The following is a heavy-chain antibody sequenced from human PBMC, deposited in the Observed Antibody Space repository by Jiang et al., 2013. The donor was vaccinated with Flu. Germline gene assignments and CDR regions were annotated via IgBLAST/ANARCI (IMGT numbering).Heavy chain of an antibody. J-gene: IGHJ4*02. CDR2: MNPNSGNT. CDR3: ARGLWQTGLVTPYYFDY. Sequence: LEWMGWMNPNSGNTGYAQKFQGRVTMTRNTSISTAYMELSSLRSEDTAVYYCARGLWQTGLVTPYYFDYWSQGTLVTVSP. D-gene: IGHD2-21*02. V-gene: IGHV1-8*01.